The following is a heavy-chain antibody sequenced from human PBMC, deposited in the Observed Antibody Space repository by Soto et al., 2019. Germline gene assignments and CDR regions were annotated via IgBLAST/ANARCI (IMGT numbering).Heavy chain of an antibody. CDR2: IYPDDSDT. V-gene: IGHV5-51*01. Sequence: GESLKISCKGSGYNFPTSWIGWVRQMPGKGLEWMGIIYPDDSDTRYSQAFQGHVTISDDNSIGTAYLHWSRLTASDSPIYYCARHLFSFSSGYLRRLDVWGQGTTVTVSS. CDR1: GYNFPTSW. J-gene: IGHJ6*02. D-gene: IGHD3-3*01. CDR3: ARHLFSFSSGYLRRLDV.